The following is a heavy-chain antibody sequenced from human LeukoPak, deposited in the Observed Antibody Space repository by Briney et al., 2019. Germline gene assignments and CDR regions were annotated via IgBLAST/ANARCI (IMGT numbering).Heavy chain of an antibody. D-gene: IGHD2-2*01. V-gene: IGHV3-21*01. CDR3: AREDIVVVPAAPYYYYGMDV. J-gene: IGHJ6*02. CDR2: ISSSSSYI. Sequence: GGSLRLSCAASGFTFSSYSMNWVRQAPGKGLEWVSAISSSSSYIYYADSVKGRFTISRDNAKNSLYLQMNSLRAEDTAVYYCAREDIVVVPAAPYYYYGMDVWGQGTTVTVSS. CDR1: GFTFSSYS.